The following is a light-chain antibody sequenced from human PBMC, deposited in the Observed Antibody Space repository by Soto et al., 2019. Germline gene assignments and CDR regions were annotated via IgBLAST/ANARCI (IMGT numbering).Light chain of an antibody. CDR3: NKRQSWPRT. CDR2: LAS. V-gene: IGKV3-11*01. Sequence: EIVLTQSPATLSSFKGDRVTLSRRASQAVNTRLAWHQHKPGQAPRLLIYLASNRAAGVPARFSGSGSGTDFTLTISDVEPEEFAVYYCNKRQSWPRTVGQGTKVDI. CDR1: QAVNTR. J-gene: IGKJ1*01.